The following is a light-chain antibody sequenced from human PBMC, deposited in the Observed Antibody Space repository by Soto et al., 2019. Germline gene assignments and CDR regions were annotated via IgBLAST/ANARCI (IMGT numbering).Light chain of an antibody. J-gene: IGKJ2*01. V-gene: IGKV3-15*01. CDR3: QQYDIWPPYT. CDR1: QRVSSN. CDR2: GVS. Sequence: LTQSPATLSVSQGERATLSCRASQRVSSNLAWYQQTPGRAPRLLIYGVSVRATGIPARFSGSGSGTEFTVTISSLQSEDFAIYYCQQYDIWPPYTLGQGTKV.